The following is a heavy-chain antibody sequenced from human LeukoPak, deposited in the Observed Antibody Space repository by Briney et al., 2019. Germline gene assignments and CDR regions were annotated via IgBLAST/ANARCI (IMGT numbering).Heavy chain of an antibody. CDR3: ARERVVVADTNVHYYYGMDV. J-gene: IGHJ6*01. CDR2: IYYSEST. V-gene: IGHV4-31*01. D-gene: IGHD2-15*01. CDR1: GRSISIGGYY. Sequence: SDTLSLTCTLSGRSISIGGYYWSWIRQHPGKGLQWIGYIYYSESTYYNPSLKIQVTISVDTSKNQFSLKLSSVTAADTGVYYCARERVVVADTNVHYYYGMDVWGQGTTVTVYS.